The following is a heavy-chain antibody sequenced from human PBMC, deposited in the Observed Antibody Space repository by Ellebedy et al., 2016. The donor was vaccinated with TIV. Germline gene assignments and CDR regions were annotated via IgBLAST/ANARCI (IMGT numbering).Heavy chain of an antibody. CDR1: GGSISSSSYY. Sequence: MPSETLSLTCTVSGGSISSSSYYWGWIRQPPGKGLEWIGSIYYSGSTYYNPSLKSRVTISVDTSKNQFSLKLSSVTAADTAVYYCARHGLLWFGEQDAFDIWGQGTMVTVSS. CDR3: ARHGLLWFGEQDAFDI. V-gene: IGHV4-39*01. CDR2: IYYSGST. D-gene: IGHD3-10*01. J-gene: IGHJ3*02.